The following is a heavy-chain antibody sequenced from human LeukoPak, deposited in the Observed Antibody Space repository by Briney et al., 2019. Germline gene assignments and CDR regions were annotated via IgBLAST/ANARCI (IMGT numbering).Heavy chain of an antibody. CDR3: ARVGGAYNYGYFDS. J-gene: IGHJ4*02. D-gene: IGHD5-18*01. CDR1: GGSISSYY. CDR2: IYTSGST. V-gene: IGHV4-4*07. Sequence: PSETLSLTCTVSGGSISSYYCNWIRQPAGKGLQWIGRIYTSGSTNYNPSLKGRVTMSVDTSKNQFSLKLSSVTAADTAVYYCARVGGAYNYGYFDSWGQGTLVTVSS.